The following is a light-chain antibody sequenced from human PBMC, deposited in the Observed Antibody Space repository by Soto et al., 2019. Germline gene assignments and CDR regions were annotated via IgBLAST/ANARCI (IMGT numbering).Light chain of an antibody. Sequence: DIVLTQTPLASPVTLGQPATLSCRASQSVSSNVAWYQQKPGQAPSLLIYGASTRATDIPPRFSGSGSGADFTLTISSLEPGDFALYYCQQHINWPLTFGGGTKV. CDR3: QQHINWPLT. V-gene: IGKV3-11*01. J-gene: IGKJ4*01. CDR2: GAS. CDR1: QSVSSN.